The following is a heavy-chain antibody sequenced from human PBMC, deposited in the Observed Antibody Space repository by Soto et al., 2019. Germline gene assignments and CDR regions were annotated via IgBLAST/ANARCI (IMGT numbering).Heavy chain of an antibody. V-gene: IGHV3-30*18. CDR2: ISYDGSNK. J-gene: IGHJ4*02. D-gene: IGHD3-9*01. CDR3: AKDLLRYFDWSHFDY. CDR1: GFTFSNYG. Sequence: QVQLVESGGGVVQPGRSLRLSCAASGFTFSNYGMHWVRQAPGKGLEWVAVISYDGSNKYYADSVKGRFTISRDNSKNTLYLQMNSLRAEDTAVYYCAKDLLRYFDWSHFDYWGQGTLVTVSS.